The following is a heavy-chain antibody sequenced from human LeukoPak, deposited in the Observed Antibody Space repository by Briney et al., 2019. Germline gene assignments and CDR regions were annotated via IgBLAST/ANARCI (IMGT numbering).Heavy chain of an antibody. D-gene: IGHD6-6*01. J-gene: IGHJ4*02. CDR2: ISTYNDNT. Sequence: ASVKVSCKASGYTFTSYDISWVRQAPGQGLEWMGWISTYNDNTHYAQKLQGRVTMTTDTSTSTVYMELKSLRSDDTAVYYCARIQSRIIAARPGNPAFDYWGRGALVTVSS. V-gene: IGHV1-18*01. CDR3: ARIQSRIIAARPGNPAFDY. CDR1: GYTFTSYD.